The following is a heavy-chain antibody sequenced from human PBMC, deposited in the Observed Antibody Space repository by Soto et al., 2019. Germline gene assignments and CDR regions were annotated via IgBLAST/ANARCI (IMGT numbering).Heavy chain of an antibody. Sequence: SETLSLTCAVSGGSISSSNWWSWVRQPPGKGLEWIGEIYHSGSTNYNPSLKSRVTISVDKSKNQFSLKLSSVTAADTAVYYCARVLGDDSSGYWDYWGQGTLVTVSS. CDR3: ARVLGDDSSGYWDY. CDR1: GGSISSSNW. CDR2: IYHSGST. J-gene: IGHJ4*02. V-gene: IGHV4-4*02. D-gene: IGHD3-22*01.